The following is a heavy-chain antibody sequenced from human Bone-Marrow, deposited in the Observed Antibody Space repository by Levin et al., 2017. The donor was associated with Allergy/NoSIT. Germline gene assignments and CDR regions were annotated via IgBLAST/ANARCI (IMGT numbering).Heavy chain of an antibody. V-gene: IGHV4-31*03. CDR2: IYYSGST. Sequence: PSETLSLTCTVSGGSISSGGYHWSWIRQHAGKCLEWIGYIYYSGSTYYNPSLKSRAMISLDTSKNQFSLKVTSATAADAAVYYCAREDGSTFDSWGQGTLVTVSS. CDR1: GGSISSGGYH. D-gene: IGHD5-24*01. CDR3: AREDGSTFDS. J-gene: IGHJ4*02.